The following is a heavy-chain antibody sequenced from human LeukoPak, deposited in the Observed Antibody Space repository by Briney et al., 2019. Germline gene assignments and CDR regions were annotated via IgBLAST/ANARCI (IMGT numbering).Heavy chain of an antibody. CDR2: ISDSGSAI. J-gene: IGHJ4*02. Sequence: GGSLGLSCAVSGFTFSIFEMNWVRQAPGKGLEWVSYISDSGSAIYYADSVKGRLTISRDNAKNSLYLQMNSLRVDDTAIYYCARKKTRGLDYWGQGTLVTVSS. CDR1: GFTFSIFE. CDR3: ARKKTRGLDY. V-gene: IGHV3-48*03. D-gene: IGHD3-10*01.